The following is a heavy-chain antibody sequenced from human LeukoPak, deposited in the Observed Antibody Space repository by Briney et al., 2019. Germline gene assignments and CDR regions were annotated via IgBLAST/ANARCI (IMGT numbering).Heavy chain of an antibody. V-gene: IGHV3-33*06. CDR3: AKERAGYTNPYYFDY. D-gene: IGHD3-16*02. CDR1: GFSFSTFG. CDR2: IWNDGSKK. Sequence: GGSLRLSCAASGFSFSTFGMHWARRAPGKGLEWVAVIWNDGSKKFYAESVKGRFTISRDNFKNTLYLHMNSLRAEDTAVYYCAKERAGYTNPYYFDYWGQGTLVTVSS. J-gene: IGHJ4*02.